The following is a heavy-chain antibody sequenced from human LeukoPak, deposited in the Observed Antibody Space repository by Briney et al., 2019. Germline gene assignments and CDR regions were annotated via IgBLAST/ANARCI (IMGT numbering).Heavy chain of an antibody. V-gene: IGHV3-23*01. J-gene: IGHJ6*03. CDR3: AKDAPPVGRGRWLQLHYYCYVDV. D-gene: IGHD5-24*01. CDR1: GFTFSSYA. Sequence: GGSLRLSCAASGFTFSSYAMSWVRQAPGEGLEWVSAISGSGGSTYYADSVKGRFTISRDNSKNTLYLQMNSLRAEDTAVYYCAKDAPPVGRGRWLQLHYYCYVDVWGKETTVTVSS. CDR2: ISGSGGST.